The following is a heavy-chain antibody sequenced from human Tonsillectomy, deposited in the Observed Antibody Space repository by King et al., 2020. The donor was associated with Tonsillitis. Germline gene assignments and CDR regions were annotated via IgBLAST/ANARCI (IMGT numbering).Heavy chain of an antibody. CDR1: GFTFSSYA. D-gene: IGHD1-26*01. CDR3: AKDPRVGASKYFDY. CDR2: IVGSGAHT. Sequence: VQLVESGGGLVQPGGSLRLSCAASGFTFSSYAMTWVRQAPGKGLEWVSTIVGSGAHTYYADSVKGRFTISRDNSKNTLYLQMNSLRAEDTAVYYCAKDPRVGASKYFDYWGQGTLVTVSS. J-gene: IGHJ4*02. V-gene: IGHV3-23*04.